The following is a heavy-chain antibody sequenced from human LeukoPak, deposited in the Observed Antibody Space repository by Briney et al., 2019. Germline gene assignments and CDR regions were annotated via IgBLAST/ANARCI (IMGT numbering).Heavy chain of an antibody. D-gene: IGHD6-6*01. CDR2: ISGSGGST. CDR3: AKDRDSSSSAPGDYFDY. J-gene: IGHJ4*02. V-gene: IGHV3-23*01. CDR1: GFTFSSYA. Sequence: GGSLRLSCAASGFTFSSYAMSWVRQAPGKGLEWVSAISGSGGSTYYADSVKGRFTISRDNSKNTLYLQMNSLRAEDTAVYYCAKDRDSSSSAPGDYFDYWGQGTLVTVSS.